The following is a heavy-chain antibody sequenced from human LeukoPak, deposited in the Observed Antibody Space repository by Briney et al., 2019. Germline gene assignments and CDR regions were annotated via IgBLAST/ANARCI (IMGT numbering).Heavy chain of an antibody. V-gene: IGHV3-43*02. CDR2: ISGEGATT. Sequence: GGSLRLSCAASGFTLDDYAMHWVRQAPGKGLEWVSLISGEGATTYYAASVKGRFTISRDNNKNFLYLQMNNLGTEDTALYYCAKDLSMIFDAFNIWGQGTLVTVSS. CDR1: GFTLDDYA. J-gene: IGHJ3*02. CDR3: AKDLSMIFDAFNI. D-gene: IGHD3/OR15-3a*01.